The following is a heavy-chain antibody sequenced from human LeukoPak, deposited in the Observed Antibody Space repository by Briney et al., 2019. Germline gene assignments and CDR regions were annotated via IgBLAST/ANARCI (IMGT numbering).Heavy chain of an antibody. CDR3: ARDLGYYASSAN. V-gene: IGHV3-53*01. J-gene: IGHJ4*02. D-gene: IGHD3-22*01. CDR1: GFTVNNNY. CDR2: IYSSGST. Sequence: GGSLRLSCAASGFTVNNNYMSWVRQAPGKGLEWVSVIYSSGSTYYADSVKGRFTISRDISKNSLYLQMTSLRAEDTAVYYCARDLGYYASSANWGQGTLVTVSS.